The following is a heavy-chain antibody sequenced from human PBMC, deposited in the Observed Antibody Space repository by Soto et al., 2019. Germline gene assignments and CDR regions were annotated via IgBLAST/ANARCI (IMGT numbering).Heavy chain of an antibody. Sequence: PSETLSLTCTVSGGSISSGDYYWSWIRQPPGKGLEWIGYIYYSGSTCYNPSLESRVTMSVDTSKNQFSLKLASVTAADTAVYYCARGGSSTDNWIDPWGQGTLVTVSS. V-gene: IGHV4-30-4*01. J-gene: IGHJ5*02. D-gene: IGHD2-2*01. CDR3: ARGGSSTDNWIDP. CDR2: IYYSGST. CDR1: GGSISSGDYY.